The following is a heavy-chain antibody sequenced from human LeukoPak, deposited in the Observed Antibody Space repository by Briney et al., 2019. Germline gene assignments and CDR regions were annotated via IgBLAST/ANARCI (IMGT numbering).Heavy chain of an antibody. V-gene: IGHV3-53*01. CDR2: IYSGGST. CDR3: ARVPTSGWYNDY. Sequence: PGGSLRLSCAASGLTVSRNYMSWVRQAPGKGLEWVSVIYSGGSTYYADSVKGRFTISRDNSKNTLYLQMNSLRAEDTAVYYCARVPTSGWYNDYWGQGTLVTVSS. J-gene: IGHJ4*02. D-gene: IGHD6-19*01. CDR1: GLTVSRNY.